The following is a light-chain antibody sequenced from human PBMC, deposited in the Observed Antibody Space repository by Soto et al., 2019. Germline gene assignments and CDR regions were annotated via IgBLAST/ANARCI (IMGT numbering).Light chain of an antibody. J-gene: IGLJ3*02. Sequence: QAVVTQSSSASASLGSSVKLTCTLSSGHSSYIIAWHQQQPGKAPRYLMKLEGSGSYNKGSGVPDRFSGSSSGADRYLTISNLQFEDEADYYCETWDSNTHKGVFGGGTKVTVL. CDR3: ETWDSNTHKGV. V-gene: IGLV4-60*02. CDR1: SGHSSYI. CDR2: LEGSGSY.